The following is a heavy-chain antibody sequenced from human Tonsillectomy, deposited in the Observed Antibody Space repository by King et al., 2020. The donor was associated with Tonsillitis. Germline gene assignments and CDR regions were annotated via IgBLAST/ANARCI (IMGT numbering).Heavy chain of an antibody. CDR2: IGTAGDT. V-gene: IGHV3-13*01. D-gene: IGHD7-27*01. J-gene: IGHJ6*02. CDR1: GFTFSNYD. Sequence: VQLVESGGGLVQPGGSLRLSCAASGFTFSNYDMHWVRQATGKGLEWVSGIGTAGDTYYPGSVKGRFTISRDNAKNSLYLQMNNLRAGETAVYYCARAVPNWGRDYFYGLDVWGQGTTVTVSS. CDR3: ARAVPNWGRDYFYGLDV.